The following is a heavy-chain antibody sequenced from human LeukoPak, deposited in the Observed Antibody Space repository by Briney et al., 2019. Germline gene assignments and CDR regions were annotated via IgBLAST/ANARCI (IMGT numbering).Heavy chain of an antibody. D-gene: IGHD3-3*01. J-gene: IGHJ3*02. CDR3: VRTGITIFGVVTTDAFDI. CDR1: GGSISSYY. CDR2: IYTSGST. Sequence: PSETLSLTCTVSGGSISSYYWSWIRQPAGKGLEWIGRIYTSGSTNYNPSLKSRVTMSVDTSKNQFSLKLSSVTAADTAVYYCVRTGITIFGVVTTDAFDIWGQGTMVTVSS. V-gene: IGHV4-4*07.